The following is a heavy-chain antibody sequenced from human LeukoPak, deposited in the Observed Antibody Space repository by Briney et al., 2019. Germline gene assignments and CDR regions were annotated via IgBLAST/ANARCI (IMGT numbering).Heavy chain of an antibody. CDR2: ISGSGGST. Sequence: GGSLRLSCAASGFTFSSYGMHWVRQAPGKGLEWVSAISGSGGSTYYADSVKGRFTISRDNSKNTLYLQMNSLRAKDTAVYYCAKGDYGDYYYFDYWGQGTLVTVSS. CDR3: AKGDYGDYYYFDY. D-gene: IGHD4-17*01. J-gene: IGHJ4*02. CDR1: GFTFSSYG. V-gene: IGHV3-23*01.